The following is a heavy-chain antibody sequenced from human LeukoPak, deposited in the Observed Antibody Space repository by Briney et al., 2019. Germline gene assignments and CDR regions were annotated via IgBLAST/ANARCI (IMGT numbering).Heavy chain of an antibody. CDR2: IYRGDTT. CDR1: GFTVNNSH. J-gene: IGHJ4*02. D-gene: IGHD3-22*01. CDR3: ARLMGEGSNGYYYNYFDS. V-gene: IGHV3-53*01. Sequence: GGSLRLSCAASGFTVNNSHMSWVRQAPGKGLEWVSVIYRGDTTYYAESVKGRFTISRDTSKDTLYLQMSSLRAEDTAVYFCARLMGEGSNGYYYNYFDSWGQGTLVTVSS.